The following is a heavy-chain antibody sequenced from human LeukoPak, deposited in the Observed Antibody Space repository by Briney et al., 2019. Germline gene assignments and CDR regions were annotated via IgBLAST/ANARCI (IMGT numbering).Heavy chain of an antibody. V-gene: IGHV1-8*03. Sequence: GAAVTVSCKCSGYTFTSYDFNWVRQATAQGLEWMGGMNPNRGNTGYAQKFQGRGTITRNTYISTAYMELSSLRSEDTAVYYCARGGSVATNYFDEGGQGTLVTVSS. D-gene: IGHD5-12*01. CDR1: GYTFTSYD. CDR3: ARGGSVATNYFDE. CDR2: MNPNRGNT. J-gene: IGHJ4*02.